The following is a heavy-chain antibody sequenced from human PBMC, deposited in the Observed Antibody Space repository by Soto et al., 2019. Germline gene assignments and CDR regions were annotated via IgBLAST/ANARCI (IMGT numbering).Heavy chain of an antibody. V-gene: IGHV4-59*01. CDR3: ARSGIAMVRGVDYYYYMDV. J-gene: IGHJ6*03. D-gene: IGHD3-10*01. Sequence: SETRSLTCTVSGGSISSYYWSWIRQPPGKGLEWIGYIYYSGSTNYNPSLKSRVTISVDTSKNQFSLKLSSVTAADTGVYYCARSGIAMVRGVDYYYYMDVWGKGTTVTVSS. CDR2: IYYSGST. CDR1: GGSISSYY.